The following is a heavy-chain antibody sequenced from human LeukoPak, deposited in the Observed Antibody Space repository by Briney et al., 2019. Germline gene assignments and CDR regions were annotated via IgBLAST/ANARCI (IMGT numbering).Heavy chain of an antibody. J-gene: IGHJ4*02. D-gene: IGHD3-22*01. Sequence: QAGGSLRLSCAASGFTFSTYAMRWVRQAPGKGLECVAVISYDGSKKYYEDYVEGRFTISRDNSKNTLYPQMNSLRAEDTAAYYCARDRYYYESSGPPGYWGQGTLVTVSS. V-gene: IGHV3-30*04. CDR1: GFTFSTYA. CDR3: ARDRYYYESSGPPGY. CDR2: ISYDGSKK.